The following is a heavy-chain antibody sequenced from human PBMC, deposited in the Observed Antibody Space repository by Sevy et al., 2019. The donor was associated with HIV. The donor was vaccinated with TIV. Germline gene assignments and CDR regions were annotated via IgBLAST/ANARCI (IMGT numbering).Heavy chain of an antibody. CDR1: GYTLTELS. J-gene: IGHJ4*02. CDR2: FDPEDGET. CDR3: ERMGYYYDSYNYFRCDY. Sequence: ASVKVSCKVSGYTLTELSMYWVRQAPGKGLEWMGGFDPEDGETIYAQKFQGRVTMTEDTSTDTAYMELTSLSSEDPAAYDCERMGYYYDSYNYFRCDYWGQGTLVTVSS. D-gene: IGHD3-22*01. V-gene: IGHV1-24*01.